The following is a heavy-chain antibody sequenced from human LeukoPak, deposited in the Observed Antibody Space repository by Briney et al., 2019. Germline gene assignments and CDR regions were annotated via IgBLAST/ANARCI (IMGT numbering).Heavy chain of an antibody. Sequence: SETLSLTCAVSGGSISSSNWWSWVRQPPGKGLEWIGEIYHSGSTYYNPSLKSRVTISVDTSKNQFSLKLSSVTAADTAVYYCARVWPIIGAAAQRNWFDPWGQGTLVTVSS. D-gene: IGHD6-13*01. CDR2: IYHSGST. J-gene: IGHJ5*02. CDR3: ARVWPIIGAAAQRNWFDP. CDR1: GGSISSSNW. V-gene: IGHV4-4*02.